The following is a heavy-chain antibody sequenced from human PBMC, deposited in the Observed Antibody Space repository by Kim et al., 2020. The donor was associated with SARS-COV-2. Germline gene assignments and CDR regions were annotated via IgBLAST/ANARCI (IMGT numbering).Heavy chain of an antibody. CDR3: ARHPTWIPNFQS. J-gene: IGHJ1*01. V-gene: IGHV5-10-1*01. Sequence: GASLKISCKGSEDSFTNHWITWVRQMPGKGLEWMGRIDPGDSYVNYNPSYQGHVTISVDKSISTAYLHWTSLKASDTGIYYCARHPTWIPNFQSWGQGTLVTVSS. D-gene: IGHD5-18*01. CDR1: EDSFTNHW. CDR2: IDPGDSYV.